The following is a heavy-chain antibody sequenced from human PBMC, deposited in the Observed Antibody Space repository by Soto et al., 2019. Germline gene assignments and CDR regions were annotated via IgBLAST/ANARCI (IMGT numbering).Heavy chain of an antibody. V-gene: IGHV3-7*05. CDR2: IKPDGSEQ. CDR3: ARSTHSSADY. CDR1: GFTFSLYW. Sequence: EVQLVESGGTLVQPGGSLRLSCAGSGFTFSLYWMSWVRQAPGKGLEWVAHIKPDGSEQFYVDSVRGRFTVSRDSAKNSMYLQMNSRRGEDAAVYYCARSTHSSADYWGQGTLVAVSA. J-gene: IGHJ4*02. D-gene: IGHD3-22*01.